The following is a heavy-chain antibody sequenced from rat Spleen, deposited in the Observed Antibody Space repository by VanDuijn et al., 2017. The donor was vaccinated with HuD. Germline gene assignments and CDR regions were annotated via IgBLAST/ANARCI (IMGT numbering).Heavy chain of an antibody. V-gene: IGHV5-19*01. Sequence: EVQLVESGGGLVQPGRSLKLSCAASGFIFSNYGMHWIRQAPAKGLEWVASLSPSGAITNYRDSVKGRFTISRDTAKRTVNLQMDSLRSEDSATYYCATDGYYDGTYYSVYVMDAWGQGASVTVSS. J-gene: IGHJ4*01. CDR1: GFIFSNYG. D-gene: IGHD1-12*02. CDR3: ATDGYYDGTYYSVYVMDA. CDR2: LSPSGAIT.